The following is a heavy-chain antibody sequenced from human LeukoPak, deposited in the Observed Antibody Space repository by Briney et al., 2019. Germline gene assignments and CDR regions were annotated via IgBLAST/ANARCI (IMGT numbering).Heavy chain of an antibody. CDR3: AELGITMIGGV. CDR2: IYTIGTT. Sequence: GGSLRLSCAASGFSVSSNYMSWVRQSPGKELEWVSVIYTIGTTYYADSLKGRFTISRDNAKNSLYLQMNSLRAEDTAVYYCAELGITMIGGVWGKGTTVTISS. D-gene: IGHD3-10*02. CDR1: GFSVSSNY. V-gene: IGHV3-66*03. J-gene: IGHJ6*04.